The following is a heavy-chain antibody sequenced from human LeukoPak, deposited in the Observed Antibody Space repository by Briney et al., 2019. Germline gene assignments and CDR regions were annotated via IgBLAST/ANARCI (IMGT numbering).Heavy chain of an antibody. D-gene: IGHD3-3*01. Sequence: GGSLRLSCAASGFTFSSYSMNWVRQAPGKGLEWVSSISSSSSYIYYADSVKGRFTISRDNAKNSLYLQMNSLRAEDTAVYYCAREVVPAEVTIFGVVPDAFDIWGQGTMVTVSS. CDR2: ISSSSSYI. CDR3: AREVVPAEVTIFGVVPDAFDI. J-gene: IGHJ3*02. V-gene: IGHV3-21*01. CDR1: GFTFSSYS.